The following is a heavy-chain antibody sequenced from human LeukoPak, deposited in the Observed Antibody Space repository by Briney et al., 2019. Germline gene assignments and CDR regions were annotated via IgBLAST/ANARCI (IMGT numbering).Heavy chain of an antibody. Sequence: ASVKVSCKISGYTLSELSFHWVRQAPGKGLEWMGRFDPEDGEPVYTQRFQGRVTMTADPSTDTVNMDLSSLRSDDTAVYYCASGWRRFTLNYWGQGTPVTV. CDR3: ASGWRRFTLNY. V-gene: IGHV1-24*01. CDR1: GYTLSELS. CDR2: FDPEDGEP. D-gene: IGHD5-12*01. J-gene: IGHJ4*02.